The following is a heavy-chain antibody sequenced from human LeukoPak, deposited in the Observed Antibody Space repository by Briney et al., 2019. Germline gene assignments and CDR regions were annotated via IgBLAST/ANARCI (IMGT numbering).Heavy chain of an antibody. CDR3: ARSARLMKGVVEVTALDD. V-gene: IGHV3-30*02. J-gene: IGHJ4*02. Sequence: GGSLRLSCAASGFTFSSYGMHWVRQAPGKGLEWMAFIRYDGSNKYYADSVKGRFTISRDNSKNTLYLQMNSLRAEDTAVYYCARSARLMKGVVEVTALDDWGQGTLVTVSS. CDR2: IRYDGSNK. CDR1: GFTFSSYG. D-gene: IGHD3-3*01.